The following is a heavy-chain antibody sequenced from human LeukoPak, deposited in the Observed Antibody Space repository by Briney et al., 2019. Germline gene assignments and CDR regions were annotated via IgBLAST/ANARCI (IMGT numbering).Heavy chain of an antibody. Sequence: ASVTVSFKASGYTFTNYDSYWVRQPAAKGLEWVGWMNPNSGNTGYAQKFQGRVTITRNTSISTAYMELSSLRSEDTAVYYCARVDCSSTSCYKSYYYYGMDVWGQGTTVTVSS. CDR3: ARVDCSSTSCYKSYYYYGMDV. D-gene: IGHD2-2*02. V-gene: IGHV1-8*01. CDR2: MNPNSGNT. CDR1: GYTFTNYD. J-gene: IGHJ6*02.